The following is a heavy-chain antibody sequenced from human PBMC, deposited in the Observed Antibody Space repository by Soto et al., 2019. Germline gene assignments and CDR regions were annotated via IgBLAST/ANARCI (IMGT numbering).Heavy chain of an antibody. CDR3: ARGRGYCGGTNCYLDY. CDR2: IYYTGTT. J-gene: IGHJ4*02. V-gene: IGHV4-59*08. D-gene: IGHD2-21*01. CDR1: GSPISSYY. Sequence: SETLSLTCTVSGSPISSYYWSWFRQPPGRGLEWVGYIYYTGTTTYNPSLTSRVTISLDTSRSQFSLKLKSATAADSAVYFCARGRGYCGGTNCYLDYWGQGDLVTVS.